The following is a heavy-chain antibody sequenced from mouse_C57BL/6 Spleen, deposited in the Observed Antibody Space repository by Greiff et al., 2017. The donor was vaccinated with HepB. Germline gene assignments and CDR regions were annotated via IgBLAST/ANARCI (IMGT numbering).Heavy chain of an antibody. V-gene: IGHV5-4*03. CDR1: GFTFSSYA. J-gene: IGHJ4*01. Sequence: EVNVVESGGGLVKPGGSLKLSCAASGFTFSSYAMSWVRQTPEKRLEWVATISDGGSYTYYPDNVKGRFTISRDNAKNNLYLQMSHLKSEDTAMYYCARVYSNYVGYWGQGTSVTVSS. CDR3: ARVYSNYVGY. D-gene: IGHD2-5*01. CDR2: ISDGGSYT.